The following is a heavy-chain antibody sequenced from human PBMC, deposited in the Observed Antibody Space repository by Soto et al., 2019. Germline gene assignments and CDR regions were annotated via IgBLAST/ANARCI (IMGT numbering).Heavy chain of an antibody. CDR1: GGTFSSYA. V-gene: IGHV1-69*13. J-gene: IGHJ6*02. CDR3: AREILTGYSPYYGMDV. CDR2: IIPIFGTA. D-gene: IGHD3-9*01. Sequence: ASVKVSCKASGGTFSSYAISWVRQAPGQGLEWMGGIIPIFGTASYAQKFQGRVTITADESTSTAYMELSSLRSEDTAVYYCAREILTGYSPYYGMDVWGQGTTVTVSS.